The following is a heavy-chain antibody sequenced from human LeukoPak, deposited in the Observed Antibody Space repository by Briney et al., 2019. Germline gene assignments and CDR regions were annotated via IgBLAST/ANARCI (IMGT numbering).Heavy chain of an antibody. CDR1: GGSISSYY. J-gene: IGHJ4*02. V-gene: IGHV4-59*01. CDR3: ARAGYYYDSSGYYSFDY. CDR2: IYYSGST. Sequence: SETLSLTCTVSGGSISSYYWSWIRQPPGKGLEWIGYIYYSGSTNHNPSLKSRVTISVDTSKNQFSLKLSSVTAADTAVYYCARAGYYYDSSGYYSFDYWGQGTLVTVSS. D-gene: IGHD3-22*01.